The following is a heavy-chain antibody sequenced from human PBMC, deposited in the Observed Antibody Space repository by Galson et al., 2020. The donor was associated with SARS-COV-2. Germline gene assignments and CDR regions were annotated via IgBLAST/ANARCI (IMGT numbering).Heavy chain of an antibody. Sequence: GGSLRLSCAASEFTFSYYAISWARQPPGQGLEWVSGISGSGIRTYYADSVKGRFTISRDNSKNTLYLQMNSLRAEDTAVYYCAKDRGDYDTFDYWGQGTLVTVSS. CDR1: EFTFSYYA. J-gene: IGHJ4*02. CDR3: AKDRGDYDTFDY. V-gene: IGHV3-23*01. CDR2: ISGSGIRT. D-gene: IGHD4-17*01.